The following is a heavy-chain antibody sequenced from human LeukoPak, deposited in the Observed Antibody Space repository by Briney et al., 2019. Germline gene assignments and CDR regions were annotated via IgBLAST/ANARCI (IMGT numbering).Heavy chain of an antibody. V-gene: IGHV3-21*01. Sequence: PGGSLRLSCAASGFTFSSYSMNWVRQAPGKGLEWVSSISSSSNYIYYADSVKGRFTISRDSAKNSLYLQMNSLRAEDTAVYYCARDAEDPRLWWGQGTLVTVSS. CDR3: ARDAEDPRLW. J-gene: IGHJ4*02. D-gene: IGHD4/OR15-4a*01. CDR1: GFTFSSYS. CDR2: ISSSSNYI.